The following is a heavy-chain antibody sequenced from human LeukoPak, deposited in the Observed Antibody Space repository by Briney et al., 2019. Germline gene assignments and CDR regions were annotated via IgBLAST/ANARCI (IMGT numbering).Heavy chain of an antibody. CDR2: IYTSGST. CDR3: ARDVIYCSGGSCYFDY. D-gene: IGHD2-15*01. V-gene: IGHV4-4*07. CDR1: GRSISRYY. Sequence: SETLSLTCTFSGRSISRYYWSWTRQPAGKGLEWIGRIYTSGSTNYNSSLKSRVTMSVDTSNNQFSLKLSAETVVSRAVLCVARDVIYCSGGSCYFDYWGQGTLVTVSS. J-gene: IGHJ4*02.